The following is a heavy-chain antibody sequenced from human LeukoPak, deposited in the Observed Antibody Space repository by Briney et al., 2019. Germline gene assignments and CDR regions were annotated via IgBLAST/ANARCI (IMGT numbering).Heavy chain of an antibody. J-gene: IGHJ4*02. CDR2: ISYDGSNE. D-gene: IGHD2-21*01. V-gene: IGHV3-30*04. CDR1: GFILTTYP. Sequence: GGSLRLSCAASGFILTTYPMYWVRQAPGKGLEWVAVISYDGSNEYYADSVKGRFTISRDNSKNTLYLQMNSLRPEDTAVYYCARESRFRFDYWGQGTPVTVSS. CDR3: ARESRFRFDY.